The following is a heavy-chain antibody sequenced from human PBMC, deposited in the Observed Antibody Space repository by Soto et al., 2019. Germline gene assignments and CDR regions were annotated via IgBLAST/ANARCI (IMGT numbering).Heavy chain of an antibody. CDR3: AKDVWRAVAGTDYFDY. Sequence: GGSLRLSCSASVFTFSSYAMSWDCQAPGKGLEWVSAISGSGGSTYYADSVKGRFTISRDNSKNTLYLQMNSLRAEDTAVYYCAKDVWRAVAGTDYFDYWGQGTLVTVSS. J-gene: IGHJ4*02. D-gene: IGHD6-19*01. V-gene: IGHV3-23*01. CDR1: VFTFSSYA. CDR2: ISGSGGST.